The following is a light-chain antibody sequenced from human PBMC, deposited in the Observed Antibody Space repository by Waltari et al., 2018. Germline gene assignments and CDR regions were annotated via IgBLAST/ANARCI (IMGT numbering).Light chain of an antibody. J-gene: IGKJ2*01. V-gene: IGKV3-15*01. CDR2: GAS. CDR1: QSVSSN. CDR3: QQYNNWPNT. Sequence: EIVMTQSPATLSVPPGERATLSCRASQSVSSNLAWYQQKPGQAPRLLIYGASTRATGIPARFSGSGSGTEFTLTISSMQSEDFAVYYCQQYNNWPNTFGQGTKLEIK.